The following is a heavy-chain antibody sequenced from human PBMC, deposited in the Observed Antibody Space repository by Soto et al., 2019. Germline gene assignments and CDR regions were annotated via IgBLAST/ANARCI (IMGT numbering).Heavy chain of an antibody. J-gene: IGHJ3*02. CDR1: GFTFSSHA. V-gene: IGHV3-23*01. D-gene: IGHD2-15*01. CDR2: IGGSGGST. CDR3: ATGILVLQTGTRALDI. Sequence: GVSLRLSCAASGFTFSSHAMSWVRQAPGKGLEWVSTIGGSGGSTYYADSVKGRFTISRDNSNNALYLQMNSLRAGHTAVYYCATGILVLQTGTRALDIWGQGTMVTVS.